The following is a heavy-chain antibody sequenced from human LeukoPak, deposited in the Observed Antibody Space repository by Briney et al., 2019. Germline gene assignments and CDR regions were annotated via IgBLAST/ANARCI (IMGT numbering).Heavy chain of an antibody. CDR3: ARGGTVTTNDAFDI. D-gene: IGHD4-17*01. Sequence: SVKVSCKASGGTFSSYAISWVRQAPGQGLEWMGRIIPILGIANYAQKFRGRVTITADKSTSTAYMELSSLRSEDTAVYYCARGGTVTTNDAFDIWGQGTMVTVSS. CDR1: GGTFSSYA. V-gene: IGHV1-69*04. CDR2: IIPILGIA. J-gene: IGHJ3*02.